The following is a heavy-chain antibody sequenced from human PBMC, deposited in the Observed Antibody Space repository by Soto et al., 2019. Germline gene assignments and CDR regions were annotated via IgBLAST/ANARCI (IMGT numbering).Heavy chain of an antibody. D-gene: IGHD6-19*01. CDR1: GFTFSSYA. Sequence: QVQLVESGGGVVQPGRSLRLSCAASGFTFSSYAMHWVRQAPGKGLEWVAVISYDGSNKYYADSVKGRFTISRDNSKNTLTLSINSLRAEDTAVYSCARDFSSGWSSLGYYCMDVWGQGNTVTVFS. CDR3: ARDFSSGWSSLGYYCMDV. V-gene: IGHV3-30-3*01. CDR2: ISYDGSNK. J-gene: IGHJ6*02.